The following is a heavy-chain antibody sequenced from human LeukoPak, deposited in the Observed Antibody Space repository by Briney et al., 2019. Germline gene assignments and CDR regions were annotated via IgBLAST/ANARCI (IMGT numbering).Heavy chain of an antibody. CDR3: AKVVRYFDWLGLDY. CDR1: GFTFRSYG. CDR2: ISGSGVNT. D-gene: IGHD3-9*01. Sequence: GGSLRLSCAASGFTFRSYGMNWVRQAPGKGLEWVSAISGSGVNTYYADSVKGRFTISRDNSKNTLYLQMNSLRAEDTAVYYCAKVVRYFDWLGLDYWGQGTLVTVSS. V-gene: IGHV3-23*01. J-gene: IGHJ4*02.